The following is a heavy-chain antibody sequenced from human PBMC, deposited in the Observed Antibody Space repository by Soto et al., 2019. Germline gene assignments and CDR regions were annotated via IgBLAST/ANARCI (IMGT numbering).Heavy chain of an antibody. CDR3: AKDGAWEGGGGES. CDR1: GVTFSSYA. V-gene: IGHV1-69*18. Sequence: VQLVQSGAEVKKPGSSVKVSCSASGVTFSSYAFTWVRQAPGQGLEWMGNIIPVFRTSTYAQRFQGRLTISADESANTVDMELSSLRSEDTAVYFFAKDGAWEGGGGESWGQGPLVIVSS. J-gene: IGHJ4*02. D-gene: IGHD1-26*01. CDR2: IIPVFRTS.